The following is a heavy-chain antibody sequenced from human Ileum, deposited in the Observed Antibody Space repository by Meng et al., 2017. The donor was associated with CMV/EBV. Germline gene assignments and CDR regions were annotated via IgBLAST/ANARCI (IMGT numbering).Heavy chain of an antibody. CDR2: IYWDDDK. V-gene: IGHV2-5*02. J-gene: IGHJ4*02. CDR1: GFSLSTSGVG. Sequence: TLKESGLTRMKPTPTLTLTCTFSGFSLSTSGVGVGWIRQPPGKALEWLAVIYWDDDKSCSPSLKSKLTITKDTSKKQVVLTMTNMDPVDTATYYCAHGNYKSSAYYYDYWGQGTLVTVSS. CDR3: AHGNYKSSAYYYDY. D-gene: IGHD3-22*01.